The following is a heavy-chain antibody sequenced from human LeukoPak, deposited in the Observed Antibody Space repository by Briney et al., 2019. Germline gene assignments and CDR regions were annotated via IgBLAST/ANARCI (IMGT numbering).Heavy chain of an antibody. Sequence: PGGSLRLSCAALDSPLGSIGWSWSRKAQGKGLEWVANIKQDGSEKYYVDSVKGRFTISRDNAKNSLYLQMNSLRAEDTAAYYCARGGWPFFDYWGQGTLVTVSS. CDR2: IKQDGSEK. V-gene: IGHV3-7*01. J-gene: IGHJ4*02. CDR3: ARGGWPFFDY. CDR1: DSPLGSIG. D-gene: IGHD6-19*01.